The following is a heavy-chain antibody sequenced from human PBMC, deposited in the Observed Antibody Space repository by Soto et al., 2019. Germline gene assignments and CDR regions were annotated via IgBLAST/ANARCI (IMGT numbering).Heavy chain of an antibody. CDR1: GFTLSNIG. CDR2: ISAGGHTK. Sequence: QVQLVEPGGGVVQPGTSLRLACAASGFTLSNIGMQWVRQAPGKGLEWVAVISAGGHTKYYADSVKGRFTISRYNSKNPLFLQMNSLRTEDTGVYYCAKESGGERYAAYFDLWGQGTLVTVSA. J-gene: IGHJ4*02. D-gene: IGHD2-21*01. CDR3: AKESGGERYAAYFDL. V-gene: IGHV3-30*18.